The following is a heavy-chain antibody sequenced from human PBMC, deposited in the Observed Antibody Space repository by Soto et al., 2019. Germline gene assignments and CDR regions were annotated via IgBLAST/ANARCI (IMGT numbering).Heavy chain of an antibody. V-gene: IGHV1-46*01. Sequence: GASVKVSCKASGYAFTNYNIHWVRRAPGQGLQWMGEVNPSRGTAGYAETFQGRVTMTRDASTRTAYMVLTSLTPEDTAIYYCAKIPSPCKTFFDYWGQGSLVTVSS. CDR2: VNPSRGTA. D-gene: IGHD2-2*02. CDR3: AKIPSPCKTFFDY. CDR1: GYAFTNYN. J-gene: IGHJ4*02.